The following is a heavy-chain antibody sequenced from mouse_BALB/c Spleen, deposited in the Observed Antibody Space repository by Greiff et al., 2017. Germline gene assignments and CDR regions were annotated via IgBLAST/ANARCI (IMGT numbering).Heavy chain of an antibody. D-gene: IGHD2-3*01. V-gene: IGHV5-9-3*01. Sequence: EVKLMESGGGLVKPGGSLKLSCAASGFTFSSYAMSWVRQTPEKRLEWVATISSGGSYTYYPDSVKGRFTISRDNAKNTLYLQMSSLRSEDTAMYYCARPLYDGYVYWGQGTTLTVSS. CDR2: ISSGGSYT. CDR1: GFTFSSYA. J-gene: IGHJ2*01. CDR3: ARPLYDGYVY.